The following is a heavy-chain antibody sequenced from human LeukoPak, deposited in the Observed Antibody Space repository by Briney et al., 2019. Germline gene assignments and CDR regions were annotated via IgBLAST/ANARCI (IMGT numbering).Heavy chain of an antibody. CDR1: GGTFSSYA. D-gene: IGHD3-10*01. V-gene: IGHV1-69*05. J-gene: IGHJ2*01. CDR3: ARDRVGRLLWFGDSYWYFDL. CDR2: IIPIFGTA. Sequence: GASVKVSCKASGGTFSSYAISWVRQAPGQGLEWMGGIIPIFGTANYAQKFQGRVTITTDESTSTAYMELSGLRSEDTAVYYCARDRVGRLLWFGDSYWYFDLWGRGTLVTVSS.